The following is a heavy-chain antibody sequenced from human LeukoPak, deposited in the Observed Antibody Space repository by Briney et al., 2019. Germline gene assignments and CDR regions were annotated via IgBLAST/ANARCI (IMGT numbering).Heavy chain of an antibody. CDR1: GFTFSSYW. J-gene: IGHJ5*02. CDR3: AREGYYDSSGYLNWFDP. D-gene: IGHD3-22*01. V-gene: IGHV3-7*03. CDR2: IKQDGSEK. Sequence: GGSLRLSCAASGFTFSSYWMSWVRQAPGKGLEWVANIKQDGSEKYYVDSVKGRFTISRDNAKNSLYLQMNSLRAKDTAVYYCAREGYYDSSGYLNWFDPWGQGTLVTVSS.